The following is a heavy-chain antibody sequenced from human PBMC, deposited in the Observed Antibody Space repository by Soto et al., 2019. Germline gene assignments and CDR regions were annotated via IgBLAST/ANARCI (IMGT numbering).Heavy chain of an antibody. CDR3: ARDYYDSSGYYYYCGMDV. J-gene: IGHJ6*02. Sequence: ASVKVSCKASGYTFTGYYMHWLRQAPGQGLEWMGWINPNSGGTNYAQKFQGWVTMTRDTSISTAYMELSRLRSDDTAVYYCARDYYDSSGYYYYCGMDVWGQGTTVTVS. V-gene: IGHV1-2*04. D-gene: IGHD3-22*01. CDR1: GYTFTGYY. CDR2: INPNSGGT.